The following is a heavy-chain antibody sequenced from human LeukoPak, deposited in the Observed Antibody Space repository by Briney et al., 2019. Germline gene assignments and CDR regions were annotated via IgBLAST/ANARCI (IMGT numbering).Heavy chain of an antibody. Sequence: GGSLRLSCSASGFTFSSYAMHWVRQAPGKGLEYVSAISSNGGSTYYADSVKGRFTISRDNSKNTLYLQMNSLRAEDTAVYYCAKDRSLSGSYLPLDYWGQGTLVTVSS. V-gene: IGHV3-64*04. CDR1: GFTFSSYA. D-gene: IGHD1-26*01. J-gene: IGHJ4*02. CDR3: AKDRSLSGSYLPLDY. CDR2: ISSNGGST.